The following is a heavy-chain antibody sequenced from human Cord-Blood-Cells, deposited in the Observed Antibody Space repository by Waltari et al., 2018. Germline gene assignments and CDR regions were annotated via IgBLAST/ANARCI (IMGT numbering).Heavy chain of an antibody. Sequence: EVQLVESGGGLIQPGGSLRLSCAASGFTVSSNYMSWARQAPGKGLEWVSVIYSGGSTYYADSVKGRFTISRDNSKNTLYLQMNSLRAEDTAVYYCARKSSSSWFDYWGQGTLVTVSS. J-gene: IGHJ4*02. V-gene: IGHV3-53*01. CDR1: GFTVSSNY. CDR2: IYSGGST. CDR3: ARKSSSSWFDY. D-gene: IGHD6-13*01.